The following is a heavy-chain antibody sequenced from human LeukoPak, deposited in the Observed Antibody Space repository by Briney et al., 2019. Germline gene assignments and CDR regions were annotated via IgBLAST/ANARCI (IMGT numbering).Heavy chain of an antibody. V-gene: IGHV4-59*01. CDR3: ARGGYYGSGNDFRFDP. Sequence: SETLSLTCTVSGGSIRSYYWSWIRQPPGKGLEWVGYIYYSGNTNYNPSLKSRVTISLDTSKNQFSLKLKSVTAADTAVYYCARGGYYGSGNDFRFDPWGQGTLVTVSS. J-gene: IGHJ5*02. CDR1: GGSIRSYY. CDR2: IYYSGNT. D-gene: IGHD3-10*01.